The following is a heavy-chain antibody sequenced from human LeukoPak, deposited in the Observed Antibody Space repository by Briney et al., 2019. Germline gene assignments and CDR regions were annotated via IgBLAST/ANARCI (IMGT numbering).Heavy chain of an antibody. Sequence: PGGSLRLSCAASGFTFSSYVMSWVRQAPGKGLEWVSAISGSGGSTYYADSVKGRFTISRDNSKNTLYLQMNSLRAEDTAVYYCAKSAAAGTASSEVLYVDYWGQGTLVTVSS. CDR3: AKSAAAGTASSEVLYVDY. CDR2: ISGSGGST. V-gene: IGHV3-23*01. CDR1: GFTFSSYV. D-gene: IGHD6-13*01. J-gene: IGHJ4*02.